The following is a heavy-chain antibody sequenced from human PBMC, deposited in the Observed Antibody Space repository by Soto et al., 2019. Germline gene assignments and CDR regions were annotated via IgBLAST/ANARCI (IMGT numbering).Heavy chain of an antibody. CDR2: IRSKANSYAT. CDR3: TRRLAVAGTVNWFDP. Sequence: GGSLRLSCAASGFTFSGSAMHWVRQASGKGLEWVGRIRSKANSYATAYAASVKGRFTISRDDSKNTAYLQMNSLKTEDTALYYCTRRLAVAGTVNWFDPWGQGTLVTVSS. V-gene: IGHV3-73*01. J-gene: IGHJ5*02. D-gene: IGHD6-19*01. CDR1: GFTFSGSA.